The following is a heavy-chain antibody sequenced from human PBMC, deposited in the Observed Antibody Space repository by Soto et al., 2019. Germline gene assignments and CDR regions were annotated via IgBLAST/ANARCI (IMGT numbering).Heavy chain of an antibody. D-gene: IGHD3-10*01. CDR3: GRQRYYGAVFDI. J-gene: IGHJ3*02. CDR2: IYYSGST. V-gene: IGHV4-39*01. CDR1: EGNIISTGGY. Sequence: LPVTYTVVEGNIISTGGYRGLISKPPGKGLESIGSIYYSGSTYYNPSLKSRVTISVDTSKNQFSLKLSSVTAADTAVYYCGRQRYYGAVFDIWVHGTMVTVSS.